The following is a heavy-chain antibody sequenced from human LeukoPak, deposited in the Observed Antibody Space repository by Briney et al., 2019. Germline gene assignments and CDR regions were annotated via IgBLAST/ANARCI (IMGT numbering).Heavy chain of an antibody. J-gene: IGHJ5*01. CDR2: VYPGDSHT. CDR1: GYSFTSYW. Sequence: GESLQISCQGSGYSFTSYWIGWVRQMPGKGLDWMAIVYPGDSHTKYNPSFQGQVTISADKSSSTAYLQWISLRASDTAIYYCVRTPTCSSGSCYPNWFDSWGQGTLVTVSS. V-gene: IGHV5-51*01. CDR3: VRTPTCSSGSCYPNWFDS. D-gene: IGHD2-15*01.